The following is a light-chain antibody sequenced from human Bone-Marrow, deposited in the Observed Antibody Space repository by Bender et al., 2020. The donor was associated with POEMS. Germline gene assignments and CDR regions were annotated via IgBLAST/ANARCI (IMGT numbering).Light chain of an antibody. V-gene: IGLV1-44*01. CDR1: ISNIGNNA. Sequence: QSVLTQPPSASGTPGQRVTISCSGSISNIGNNAVNWYQQLPGTAPKLLIYNDNQRPSGVPDRFSGSRSGTSASLAISGLQSEDEANCYCAAWDDSVKGWVFGGGTTVTVL. J-gene: IGLJ3*02. CDR3: AAWDDSVKGWV. CDR2: NDN.